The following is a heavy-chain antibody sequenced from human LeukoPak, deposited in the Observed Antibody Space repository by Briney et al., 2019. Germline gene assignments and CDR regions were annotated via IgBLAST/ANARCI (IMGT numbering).Heavy chain of an antibody. V-gene: IGHV1-69*04. CDR3: ARDCPIYASSGYYVDY. J-gene: IGHJ4*02. CDR1: GGTFSSYT. D-gene: IGHD3-22*01. CDR2: IIPILGIA. Sequence: SVKVSCKASGGTFSSYTISWVRQAPGQGLEWMGRIIPILGIANYAQKFQGRVTITADKSTSTAYMELSSLRSEDTAVYYCARDCPIYASSGYYVDYCDQGTLVIVSS.